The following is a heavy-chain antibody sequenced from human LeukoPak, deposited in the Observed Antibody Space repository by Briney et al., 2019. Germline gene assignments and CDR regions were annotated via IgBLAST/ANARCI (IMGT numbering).Heavy chain of an antibody. Sequence: GGSLRLSCSASGFTFSSYAMHWVRQAPGKGLEYVSSISSNGGTTYYADSVKGRFTISRDNSKNTLYLQMNSLRAEDTAVYYCAKHHYDTSGYINWFDPWGLGTLVTVSS. D-gene: IGHD3-22*01. J-gene: IGHJ5*02. V-gene: IGHV3-64*04. CDR2: ISSNGGTT. CDR1: GFTFSSYA. CDR3: AKHHYDTSGYINWFDP.